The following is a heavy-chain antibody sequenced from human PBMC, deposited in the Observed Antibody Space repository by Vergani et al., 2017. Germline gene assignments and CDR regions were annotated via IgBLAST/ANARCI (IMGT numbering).Heavy chain of an antibody. Sequence: QVQLVQSGAEVKKPGSSVKVSCKASGGTFSSYAISWVRQAPGQGLEWMGRIIPIFGTANYAQKFQGRVTITADESTSTAYMELSSLRSEDTAVYYCARVGYCSSTSCPDALDIWGQGTMVTVSS. CDR1: GGTFSSYA. J-gene: IGHJ3*02. D-gene: IGHD2-2*01. CDR3: ARVGYCSSTSCPDALDI. V-gene: IGHV1-69*13. CDR2: IIPIFGTA.